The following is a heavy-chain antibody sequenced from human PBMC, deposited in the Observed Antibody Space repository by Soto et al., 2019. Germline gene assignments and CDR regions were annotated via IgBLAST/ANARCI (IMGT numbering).Heavy chain of an antibody. J-gene: IGHJ4*02. Sequence: VQLVQSGAEVKKPGSSVKVSCKASGGTFSSYTISWVRQAPGHGLEWMGRIIPILGIANYAQKFQGRVTITADKSTSTAYMELSSLRYEDTAVYYGARAYCSSTSCPAPFDYWGQGTLVTASS. V-gene: IGHV1-69*02. CDR1: GGTFSSYT. CDR2: IIPILGIA. CDR3: ARAYCSSTSCPAPFDY. D-gene: IGHD2-2*01.